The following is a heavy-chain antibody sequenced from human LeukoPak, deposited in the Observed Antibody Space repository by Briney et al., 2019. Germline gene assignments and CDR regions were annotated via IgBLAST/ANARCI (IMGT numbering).Heavy chain of an antibody. J-gene: IGHJ4*02. CDR2: FDPEDGET. CDR3: ATNAYYDILTGYGLY. CDR1: GYTLTELS. V-gene: IGHV1-24*01. D-gene: IGHD3-9*01. Sequence: ASVNVSCKVSGYTLTELSMHWVRQAPGKGLEWMGGFDPEDGETIYAQKFRGRVTMTEDKSTDKAYMELSSLRSEDTAVYYCATNAYYDILTGYGLYWGQGTLVTVSS.